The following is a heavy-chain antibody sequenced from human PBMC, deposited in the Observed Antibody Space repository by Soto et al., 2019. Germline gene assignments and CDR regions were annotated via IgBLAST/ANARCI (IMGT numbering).Heavy chain of an antibody. J-gene: IGHJ3*02. CDR2: INAGNGNT. CDR1: GYTFTNYA. CDR3: ARESTIAGAFDI. D-gene: IGHD1-26*01. V-gene: IGHV1-3*01. Sequence: GASVKVSCKASGYTFTNYAMHWVRQAPGQRLEWKGWINAGNGNTKYSQKFQGRVTITRDTSASTAYMELSSLRSEDTAVYYCARESTIAGAFDIWGQGTMVTVSS.